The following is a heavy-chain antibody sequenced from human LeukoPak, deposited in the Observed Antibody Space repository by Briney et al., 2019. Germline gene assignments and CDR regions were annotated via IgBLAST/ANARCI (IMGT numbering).Heavy chain of an antibody. CDR3: ARVRHGDYYDSSGYYH. CDR1: GGSISSSSYY. CDR2: IYYSGST. D-gene: IGHD3-22*01. J-gene: IGHJ5*02. V-gene: IGHV4-39*07. Sequence: SETLSLTCTVSGGSISSSSYYWGWIRQPPGKGLEWIGSIYYSGSTYYNPSLKSRVTISVDTSKNQFSLKLSSVTAADTAVYYCARVRHGDYYDSSGYYHWGQGTLVTVSS.